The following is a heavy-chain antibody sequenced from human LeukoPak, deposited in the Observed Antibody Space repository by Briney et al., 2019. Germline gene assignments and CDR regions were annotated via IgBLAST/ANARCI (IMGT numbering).Heavy chain of an antibody. CDR1: GFTFSSYA. CDR3: ARDLRYNWNYTFDY. V-gene: IGHV3-30*01. D-gene: IGHD1-7*01. CDR2: ISYDGSNK. Sequence: PGRSLRLSCAASGFTFSSYAMHWVRQAPGKGLEWVAVISYDGSNKYYADSVKGRFTISRDNSKNTLYLQMNSLRAEDTAVYYCARDLRYNWNYTFDYWGQGTLVTVSS. J-gene: IGHJ4*02.